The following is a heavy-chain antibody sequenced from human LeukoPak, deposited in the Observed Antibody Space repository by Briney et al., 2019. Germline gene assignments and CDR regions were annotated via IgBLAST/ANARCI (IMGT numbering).Heavy chain of an antibody. Sequence: SETLSLTCTVSGGSISSGGYYWSWIRQHPGKGLEWIGYIYYSGSTYYNPSLKSRVTISVDTSKNQFSLRLSSVTAADTAVYYCARGFGKNYYDSSGYYGFDYWGQGTLVTVSS. CDR1: GGSISSGGYY. CDR2: IYYSGST. D-gene: IGHD3-22*01. CDR3: ARGFGKNYYDSSGYYGFDY. V-gene: IGHV4-31*03. J-gene: IGHJ4*02.